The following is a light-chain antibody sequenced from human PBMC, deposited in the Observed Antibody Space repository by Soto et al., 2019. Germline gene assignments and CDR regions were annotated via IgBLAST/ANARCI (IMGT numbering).Light chain of an antibody. V-gene: IGKV3-11*01. J-gene: IGKJ4*01. Sequence: EIVFTQSPSTLSLSPGERATLSCRASQSVSTYLAWYQQKPGQAPRLLIYDASNRATGIPARFSGSGSGTDFTLTISSLEPEDFAVYYCQQRSHWPLLPFGGGTKVDIK. CDR1: QSVSTY. CDR2: DAS. CDR3: QQRSHWPLLP.